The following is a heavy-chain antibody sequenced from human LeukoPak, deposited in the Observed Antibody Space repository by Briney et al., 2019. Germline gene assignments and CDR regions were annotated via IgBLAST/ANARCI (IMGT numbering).Heavy chain of an antibody. J-gene: IGHJ5*02. CDR3: ARSRGVVDWFDP. Sequence: SETLSLTCSVSGDSITTYYWRWIRQPPGRGLEWIGYFYYSGSTNYNPSLKSRVTISVDTSKNQFSLKLSSVTAADTAVYYCARSRGVVDWFDPWGQGTLVTVSS. CDR2: FYYSGST. V-gene: IGHV4-59*08. CDR1: GDSITTYY. D-gene: IGHD3-10*01.